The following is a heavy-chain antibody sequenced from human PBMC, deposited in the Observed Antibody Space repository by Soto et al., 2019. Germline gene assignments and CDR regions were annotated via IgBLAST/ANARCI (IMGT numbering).Heavy chain of an antibody. D-gene: IGHD5-18*01. CDR2: INAGNGNT. Sequence: QVQLVQSGAEVKKPGASVKVSCKASRYTFTSYAMHWVRQTPGQRLEWMVWINAGNGNTKDSQKFQGRVTITRDTSASTAYMERSSLRSEDTAVYYCARRPVYSYGDYWGQGTLFTVSS. V-gene: IGHV1-3*01. CDR3: ARRPVYSYGDY. CDR1: RYTFTSYA. J-gene: IGHJ4*02.